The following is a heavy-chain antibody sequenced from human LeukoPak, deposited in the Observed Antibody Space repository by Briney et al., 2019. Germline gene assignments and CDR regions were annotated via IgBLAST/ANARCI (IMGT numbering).Heavy chain of an antibody. J-gene: IGHJ4*02. CDR1: GFTFSSYG. Sequence: GGSLRLSCAASGFTFSSYGMHWVRQAPGKGLEWVAVISYDGSNKYYAHSVKGRFTISRDNAKNSLYLQMNSLRAEDTALYYCAKASTAMGIKYYFDYWGQGTLVTVSS. V-gene: IGHV3-30*18. D-gene: IGHD5-18*01. CDR2: ISYDGSNK. CDR3: AKASTAMGIKYYFDY.